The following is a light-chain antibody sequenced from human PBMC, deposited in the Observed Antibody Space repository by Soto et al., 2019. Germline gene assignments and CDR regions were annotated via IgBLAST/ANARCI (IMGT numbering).Light chain of an antibody. CDR3: QHRSNWPPYT. CDR2: DAS. V-gene: IGKV3-11*01. J-gene: IGKJ2*01. CDR1: QSVSSY. Sequence: EIVLTQSPATLSLSPGERATLSCRASQSVSSYLAWYQQKPGQAPRLLIYDASNRATGIPARFSGSGSGTDFTLTISSLEPEDFALYYCQHRSNWPPYTFGQGTRVDIK.